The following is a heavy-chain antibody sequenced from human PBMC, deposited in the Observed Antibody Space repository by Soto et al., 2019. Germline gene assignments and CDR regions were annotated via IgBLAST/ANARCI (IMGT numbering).Heavy chain of an antibody. D-gene: IGHD3-10*01. CDR2: INNNGDRT. CDR3: AKTNYYGSGGAI. CDR1: GFTFTTYI. J-gene: IGHJ4*02. V-gene: IGHV3-23*01. Sequence: EVQLLESGGGLVQPGGSLRLSCEASGFTFTTYIMNWVRQAPGKGLEWVSSINNNGDRTYYADSVKGPFTISRDNSKNTMYLQLNRLRAEDTALYFCAKTNYYGSGGAIWGQGARVVVPS.